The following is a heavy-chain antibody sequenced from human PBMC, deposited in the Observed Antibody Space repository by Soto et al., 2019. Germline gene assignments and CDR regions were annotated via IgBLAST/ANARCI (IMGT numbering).Heavy chain of an antibody. V-gene: IGHV3-66*01. CDR1: GFTVSSNY. J-gene: IGHJ4*02. CDR2: IYSGGST. CDR3: AMSTGYSSSWYGDY. Sequence: EVQLVESGGGLVQPGGSLRLSCAASGFTVSSNYMSWVRQAPGKGLEWVSVIYSGGSTYYADSVKGRFTISRDNSKNTRYLQRNSLRAEDTAVYYCAMSTGYSSSWYGDYWGQGTLVTVSS. D-gene: IGHD6-13*01.